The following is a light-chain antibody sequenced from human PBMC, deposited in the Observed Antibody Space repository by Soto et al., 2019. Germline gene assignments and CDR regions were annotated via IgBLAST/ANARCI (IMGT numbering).Light chain of an antibody. CDR1: QRISSTY. V-gene: IGKV3-20*01. J-gene: IGKJ1*01. CDR2: DAS. Sequence: EIVLTQSPGTLSLSPGESATLSCRASQRISSTYLAWYHQKRGQAPRLLIYDASSRATGISDRFSGSGSGTDFTLTISRLEPEDFATYYCLCYITYPWTFGQGTKVEIK. CDR3: LCYITYPWT.